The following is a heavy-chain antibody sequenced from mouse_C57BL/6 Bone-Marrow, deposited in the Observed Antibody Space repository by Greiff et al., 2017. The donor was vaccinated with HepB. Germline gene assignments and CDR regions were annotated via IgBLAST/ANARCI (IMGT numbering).Heavy chain of an antibody. V-gene: IGHV1-64*01. Sequence: QVQLQQPGAELVKPGASVKLSCKASGYTFTSYWIHWVKQRPGQGLEWIGMIHPNSGSTNYNEKFKSKATLTVDKSSSTAYMQLSSLTSEDSAVYYCANRGIYDGRGFAYWGQGTLVTVSA. D-gene: IGHD2-3*01. CDR1: GYTFTSYW. CDR2: IHPNSGST. CDR3: ANRGIYDGRGFAY. J-gene: IGHJ3*01.